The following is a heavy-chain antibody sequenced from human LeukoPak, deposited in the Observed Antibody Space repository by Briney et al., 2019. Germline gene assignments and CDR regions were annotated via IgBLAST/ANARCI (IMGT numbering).Heavy chain of an antibody. V-gene: IGHV3-48*03. CDR1: GFTFSSYE. D-gene: IGHD1-26*01. Sequence: GGSLRLSCAASGFTFSSYEMNWVRQAPGKGLEWVSYISSSGSTIYNADSVTGRFSISRDNAKNSLYLQMNSLRAEDTAVYYCARGGGPIVGVYPPDAFDIWGQGTMVTVSS. CDR2: ISSSGSTI. J-gene: IGHJ3*02. CDR3: ARGGGPIVGVYPPDAFDI.